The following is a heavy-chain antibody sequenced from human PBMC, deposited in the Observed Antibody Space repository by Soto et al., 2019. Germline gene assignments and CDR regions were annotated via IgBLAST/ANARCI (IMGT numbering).Heavy chain of an antibody. CDR1: GGSISSGGYS. V-gene: IGHV4-30-2*01. D-gene: IGHD3-3*01. CDR3: ARAGAHYDFWSGYSNPGALVYYGMDV. Sequence: QLQLQESGSGLVKPSQTLSLTCAVSGGSISSGGYSWSWIRQPPGKGLEWIGYIYHSGSTYYNPSLKSRVTISVDRSKNQFSLKLSSVTAADTAVYYCARAGAHYDFWSGYSNPGALVYYGMDVWGQGTTVTVSS. J-gene: IGHJ6*02. CDR2: IYHSGST.